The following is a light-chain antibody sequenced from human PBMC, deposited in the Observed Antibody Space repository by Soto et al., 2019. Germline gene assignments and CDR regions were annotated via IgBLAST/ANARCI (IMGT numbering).Light chain of an antibody. CDR3: SSYTSTSTPVV. CDR1: SSDIGGYHF. J-gene: IGLJ2*01. V-gene: IGLV2-14*01. CDR2: EVI. Sequence: QSALTQPASVSGSPGQSITISCTGTSSDIGGYHFVSWYQQHPGIAPKLMIYEVINRPSGVSYRFSGSKSGNTASLTISGLQAEDEADYYCSSYTSTSTPVVFGGGTQLTVL.